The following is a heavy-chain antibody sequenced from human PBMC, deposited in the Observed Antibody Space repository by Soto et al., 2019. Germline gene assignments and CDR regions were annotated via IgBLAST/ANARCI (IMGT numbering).Heavy chain of an antibody. CDR2: ISWNSGSI. V-gene: IGHV3-9*01. J-gene: IGHJ6*02. CDR1: GFTFDDYA. D-gene: IGHD3-22*01. Sequence: GGSLRLSCAASGFTFDDYAMHWVRQAPGKGLEWVSGISWNSGSIGYADSVKGRFTISRDNAKNSLYLQMNSLRAEDTALYYCAKSATSGYFMDVWGQGTTVTVSS. CDR3: AKSATSGYFMDV.